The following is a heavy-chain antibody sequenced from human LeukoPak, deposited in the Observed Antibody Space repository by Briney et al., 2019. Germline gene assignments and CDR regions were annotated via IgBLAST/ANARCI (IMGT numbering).Heavy chain of an antibody. CDR1: GGSINSYY. J-gene: IGHJ4*02. D-gene: IGHD3-3*01. V-gene: IGHV4-4*07. Sequence: SETLSLTCTVSGGSINSYYWNWIRQPAGKGLEWIGRIYTSGSTNYNPSLKSRVTISVDTSKNQFSLKLSSVTAADTAVYYCARAGVTIFGAVRYFDYWGQGTLVTVSS. CDR2: IYTSGST. CDR3: ARAGVTIFGAVRYFDY.